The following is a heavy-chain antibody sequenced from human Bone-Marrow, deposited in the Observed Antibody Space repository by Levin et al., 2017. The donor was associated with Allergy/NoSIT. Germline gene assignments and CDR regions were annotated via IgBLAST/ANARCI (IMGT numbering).Heavy chain of an antibody. CDR1: FFPFLPSF. V-gene: IGHV3-30*18. J-gene: IGHJ4*02. D-gene: IGHD6-19*01. CDR3: AKLLPWLVLTAPFDY. Sequence: LSFSFSFFPFLPSFLHWVRQAPGKGLEWGALISYDGSDKDYADSVKGRFTISLYRSTNTLYLQMNSLSAPDTAVYYCAKLLPWLVLTAPFDYWGQGPLVTVSS. CDR2: ISYDGSDK.